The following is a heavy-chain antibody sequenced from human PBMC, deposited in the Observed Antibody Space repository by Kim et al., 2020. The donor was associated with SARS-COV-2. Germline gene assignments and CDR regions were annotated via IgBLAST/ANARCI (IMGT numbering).Heavy chain of an antibody. CDR1: GYSFTSYW. D-gene: IGHD5-12*01. V-gene: IGHV5-51*01. Sequence: GESLKISRKGSGYSFTSYWIGWVRQMPGQGLEWMGIIYPGDYDTRYSPSFQGQVTISADKSISTAYLQWSSLKASDTAMYYCARLTGDQGYANFDYWGQGTLVTVSS. CDR3: ARLTGDQGYANFDY. CDR2: IYPGDYDT. J-gene: IGHJ4*02.